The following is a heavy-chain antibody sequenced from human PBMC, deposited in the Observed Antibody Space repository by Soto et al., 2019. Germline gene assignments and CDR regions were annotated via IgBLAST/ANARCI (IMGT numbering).Heavy chain of an antibody. V-gene: IGHV3-7*01. D-gene: IGHD3-16*02. CDR2: ISPDGSRF. Sequence: GGSLRLSCAASGFILSNHWLSWSRQAPGKGLEWVANISPDGSRFSYADSVNGRFTISRDNAKNSQYLQLTSLRAEDTAVYYCAKDSGFGLRLGELSLSPLGYWGQGTLVTVSS. CDR3: AKDSGFGLRLGELSLSPLGY. CDR1: GFILSNHW. J-gene: IGHJ4*02.